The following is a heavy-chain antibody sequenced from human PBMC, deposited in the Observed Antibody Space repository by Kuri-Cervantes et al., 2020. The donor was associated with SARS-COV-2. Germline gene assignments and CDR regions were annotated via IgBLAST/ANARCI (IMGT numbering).Heavy chain of an antibody. D-gene: IGHD1-1*01. J-gene: IGHJ4*02. CDR3: ARRPSRERRAPFDY. CDR1: SYSISNGYY. CDR2: IFHSGST. V-gene: IGHV4-38-2*01. Sequence: SETLSLTCAVSSYSISNGYYWGWIRQPPGKGLEWIGNIFHSGSTQYNPSLKNRLTISVDTSKNQFSLNLTSVTAADTAVYYCARRPSRERRAPFDYWGQGTLVTVSS.